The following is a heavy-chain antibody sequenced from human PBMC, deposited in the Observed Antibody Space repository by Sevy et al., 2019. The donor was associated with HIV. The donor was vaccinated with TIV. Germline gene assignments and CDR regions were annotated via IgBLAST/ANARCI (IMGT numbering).Heavy chain of an antibody. J-gene: IGHJ5*02. CDR2: IAKDGGFE. CDR1: GLTFSANA. CDR3: AKDSAYSIGWYPRFDP. Sequence: GGSLRLSCSVSGLTFSANAMHWVRQPPGKGLEWVGVIAKDGGFESYGASVKGRFTISRDNSGNTLYLQMNSLRADDTGLYYCAKDSAYSIGWYPRFDPWGQRTLVTVSS. V-gene: IGHV3-30*18. D-gene: IGHD6-19*01.